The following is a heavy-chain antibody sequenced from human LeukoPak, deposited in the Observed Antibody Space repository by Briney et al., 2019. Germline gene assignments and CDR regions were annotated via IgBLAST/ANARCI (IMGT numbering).Heavy chain of an antibody. V-gene: IGHV3-48*02. CDR2: ITSSSSTI. CDR3: TRDPHALDF. J-gene: IGHJ4*02. CDR1: GFTFSSYS. Sequence: GGSLRFSCAASGFTFSSYSMNWVRQAPGKGLEWVSYITSSSSTIYYADSVKGRFTISRDNAKNSLYLQMNSLSDEDTAVYYCTRDPHALDFWGQGTLVTVSS.